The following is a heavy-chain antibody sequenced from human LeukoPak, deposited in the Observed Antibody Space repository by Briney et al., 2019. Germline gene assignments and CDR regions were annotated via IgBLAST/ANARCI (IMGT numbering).Heavy chain of an antibody. CDR2: MNPNSGNT. Sequence: GASVKVSCKASGGTFSSYAISWVRQATGQGLEWMGWMNPNSGNTGYAQKFQGRVTMTRNTSISTAYMELSSLRPEDTAVYYCARAGRIAAADWGQGTLVTVSS. V-gene: IGHV1-8*02. CDR3: ARAGRIAAAD. J-gene: IGHJ4*02. CDR1: GGTFSSYA. D-gene: IGHD6-13*01.